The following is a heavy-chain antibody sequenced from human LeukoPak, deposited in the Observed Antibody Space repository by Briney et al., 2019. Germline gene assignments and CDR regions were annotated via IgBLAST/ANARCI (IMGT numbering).Heavy chain of an antibody. D-gene: IGHD6-19*01. CDR1: GFSFSSYE. V-gene: IGHV3-48*03. J-gene: IGHJ5*02. Sequence: TGGSLRLSCVVSGFSFSSYEMTWVRQAPGKGLEWVSYITGNSDTRYYADSVKGRFTISRDNAKNSLYLQMDSLRPEDTAVYYCAKGQGARGRFNWFDPWGQGTLVTVSS. CDR2: ITGNSDTR. CDR3: AKGQGARGRFNWFDP.